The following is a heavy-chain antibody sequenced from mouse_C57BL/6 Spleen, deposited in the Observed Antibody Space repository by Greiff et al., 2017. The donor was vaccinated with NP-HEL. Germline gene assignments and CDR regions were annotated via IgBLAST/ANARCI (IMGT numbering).Heavy chain of an antibody. CDR1: GYTFTSYW. J-gene: IGHJ2*01. CDR2: IYPGSGST. V-gene: IGHV1-55*01. CDR3: ARIPYYGSSYADYFDY. D-gene: IGHD1-1*01. Sequence: QVQLKQSGAELVKPGASVKMSCKASGYTFTSYWITWVKQRPGQGLEWIGDIYPGSGSTNYNEKFKSKATLTVDTSSSTAYMQLSSLTSEDSAVYYCARIPYYGSSYADYFDYWGQGTTLTVSS.